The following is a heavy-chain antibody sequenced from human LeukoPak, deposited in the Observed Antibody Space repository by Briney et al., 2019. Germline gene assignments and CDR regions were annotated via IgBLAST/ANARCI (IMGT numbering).Heavy chain of an antibody. CDR3: ARGVVPAATSNWFDP. Sequence: EASVKVSCKASGGTFSSYAISWVRQAPGQGLEWMGGIIPIFGTANYAQKFQGRVTITADESTSTAYMELSSLRFEDTAVYYCARGVVPAATSNWFDPWGQGTPVTVSS. V-gene: IGHV1-69*01. CDR2: IIPIFGTA. D-gene: IGHD2-2*01. CDR1: GGTFSSYA. J-gene: IGHJ5*02.